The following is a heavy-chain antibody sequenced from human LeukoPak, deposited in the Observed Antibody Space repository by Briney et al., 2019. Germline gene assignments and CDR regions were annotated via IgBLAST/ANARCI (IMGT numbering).Heavy chain of an antibody. J-gene: IGHJ1*01. CDR3: ASTRSHYGERAAEYFQH. CDR2: ISSSGSTI. V-gene: IGHV3-11*01. CDR1: GFTFSDYY. Sequence: PGGSLRLSCAASGFTFSDYYMSWIRQAPGKGLEWVSYISSSGSTIYYADSVKGRFTISRDNAKNSLYLQMNSLRAEDTAVYYCASTRSHYGERAAEYFQHWGQGTLVTVSS. D-gene: IGHD4-17*01.